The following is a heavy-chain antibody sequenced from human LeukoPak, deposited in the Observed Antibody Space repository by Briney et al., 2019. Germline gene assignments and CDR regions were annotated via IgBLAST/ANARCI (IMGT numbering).Heavy chain of an antibody. J-gene: IGHJ3*02. Sequence: GSLRLSCAASGFTLSSYAMSWVRQAPGKGLEWIGNIYYTGNTYYNPSLKSRVTISLDTSKNQFSLKVISMTAADTAVYYCTKSDGSGLIRICGRGTMVTVSS. D-gene: IGHD3-22*01. CDR3: TKSDGSGLIRI. V-gene: IGHV4-38-2*01. CDR1: GFTLSSYA. CDR2: IYYTGNT.